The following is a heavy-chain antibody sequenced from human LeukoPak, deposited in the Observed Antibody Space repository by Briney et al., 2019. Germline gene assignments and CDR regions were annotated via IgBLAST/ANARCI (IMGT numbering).Heavy chain of an antibody. Sequence: GGSLRLSCAASGFTFSSYWMSWVRQAPGKGLEWVANIKQDGSEKHYVDSVKGRFTISRDNAKNSLYPQMNSLRAEDTAVYYCASWGAVAGQRALDYWGQGTLVTVSS. CDR1: GFTFSSYW. J-gene: IGHJ4*02. V-gene: IGHV3-7*03. CDR3: ASWGAVAGQRALDY. CDR2: IKQDGSEK. D-gene: IGHD6-19*01.